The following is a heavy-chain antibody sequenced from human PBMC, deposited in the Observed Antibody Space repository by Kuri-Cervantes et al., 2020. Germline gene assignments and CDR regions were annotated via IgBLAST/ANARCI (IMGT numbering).Heavy chain of an antibody. CDR2: INPSGGST. D-gene: IGHD3-16*02. Sequence: ASVKVSCKASGYTFTSYYMHWVRQAPGQGLEWMGIINPSGGSTSYAQKFQGRVTITADKSTSTAYMELSSLRSEDTAVYYCASGTLNYDYIWGSYRSNWFDPWGQGTLVTVSS. CDR1: GYTFTSYY. V-gene: IGHV1-46*01. CDR3: ASGTLNYDYIWGSYRSNWFDP. J-gene: IGHJ5*02.